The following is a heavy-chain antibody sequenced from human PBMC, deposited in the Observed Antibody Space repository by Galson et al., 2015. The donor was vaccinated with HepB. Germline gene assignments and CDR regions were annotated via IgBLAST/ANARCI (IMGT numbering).Heavy chain of an antibody. D-gene: IGHD2-15*01. V-gene: IGHV3-53*01. CDR1: GFTVSSNY. CDR2: IYSGGST. CDR3: ARAPEGVVALWGYWYFDL. J-gene: IGHJ2*01. Sequence: SLRLSCAASGFTVSSNYMSWVRQAPGKGLEWVSVIYSGGSTYYADSVKGRFTISRDNSKNTLYLQMNSLRAEDTAVYYCARAPEGVVALWGYWYFDLWGRGTLVTVSS.